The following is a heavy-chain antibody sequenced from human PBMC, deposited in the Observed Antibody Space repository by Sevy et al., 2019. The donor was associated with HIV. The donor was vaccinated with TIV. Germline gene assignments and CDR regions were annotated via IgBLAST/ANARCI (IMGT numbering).Heavy chain of an antibody. CDR3: ARAPYYDFWSGYYSDWFDP. J-gene: IGHJ5*02. CDR2: INHSGST. CDR1: GGSFSGYY. V-gene: IGHV4-34*01. Sequence: SETLSLTCAVYGGSFSGYYWSWIRQPPGKGLEWIGEINHSGSTNYNPSLKSRVTTSVDTSKNQFSLKLSSVTAADTAVYYCARAPYYDFWSGYYSDWFDPWGQGTLVTVSS. D-gene: IGHD3-3*01.